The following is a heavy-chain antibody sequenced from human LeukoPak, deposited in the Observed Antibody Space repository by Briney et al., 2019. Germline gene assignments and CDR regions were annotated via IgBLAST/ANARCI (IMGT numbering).Heavy chain of an antibody. D-gene: IGHD3-9*01. J-gene: IGHJ4*02. CDR2: IWYDGSNK. CDR1: GFTFSSYG. V-gene: IGHV3-33*01. Sequence: GGSLRLSCAASGFTFSSYGMHWVRQAPGKGLEWVAVIWYDGSNKYYADSVKGRFTISRDNSKNTLYLQMNSLRAEDTAVYYCARPSQSYYDILTGRGALEDFDYWGQGTLVTVSS. CDR3: ARPSQSYYDILTGRGALEDFDY.